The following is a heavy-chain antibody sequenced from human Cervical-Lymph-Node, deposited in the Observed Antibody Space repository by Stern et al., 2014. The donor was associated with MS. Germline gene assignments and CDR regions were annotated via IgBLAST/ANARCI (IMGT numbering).Heavy chain of an antibody. D-gene: IGHD6-19*01. CDR3: ARERGRTSGWYYHYHGMDV. CDR2: IKQDGSEK. V-gene: IGHV3-7*01. J-gene: IGHJ6*02. Sequence: EVQLVESGGGLVQPGGSLRLSCAASGFSFSHYRMSWVRQAPGKGLEWVANIKQDGSEKYYLDSVKGRFTISRDNAKNSLYLQLNGLRVEDTALYYCARERGRTSGWYYHYHGMDVWGQGTTVTVSS. CDR1: GFSFSHYR.